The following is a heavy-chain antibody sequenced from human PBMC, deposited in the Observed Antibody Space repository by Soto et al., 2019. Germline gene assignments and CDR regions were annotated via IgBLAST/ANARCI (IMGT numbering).Heavy chain of an antibody. CDR3: ARVGTSESFFDY. Sequence: EVQLVETGGGLIQPGGSLRLSCVVSGFTVSDNRMTWVRQAPGQGLEWVADLYFYGSANYADSVRGRFTISKDDSKNTLYHQMNNLRAEDKAVYYCARVGTSESFFDYWGKVTLVTVSP. J-gene: IGHJ4*02. CDR2: LYFYGSA. CDR1: GFTVSDNR. D-gene: IGHD1-1*01. V-gene: IGHV3-53*02.